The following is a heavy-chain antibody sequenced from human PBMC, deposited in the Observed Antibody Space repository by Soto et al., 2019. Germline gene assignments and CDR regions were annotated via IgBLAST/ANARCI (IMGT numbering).Heavy chain of an antibody. CDR1: GGTFSSYA. V-gene: IGHV1-69*13. D-gene: IGHD4-17*01. CDR2: IIPIFGTA. Sequence: GASVKVSCKASGGTFSSYAISWVRQAPGQGLEWMGGIIPIFGTANYAQKFQGRVTITADESTSTAYMELSSLRSEDTAVYYCARGDYGGNSWYFDYWGQGTLVTVSS. CDR3: ARGDYGGNSWYFDY. J-gene: IGHJ4*02.